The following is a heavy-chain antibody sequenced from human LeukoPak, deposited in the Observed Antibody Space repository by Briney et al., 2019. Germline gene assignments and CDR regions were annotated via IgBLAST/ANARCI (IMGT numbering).Heavy chain of an antibody. V-gene: IGHV3-23*01. J-gene: IGHJ6*02. CDR1: GFPFSSYA. CDR2: ISGGGDST. Sequence: GGSLRLSCAASGFPFSSYAMSWVRQAPGKGLEWVSAISGGGDSTYYADSVSGRFTISRDNSKNTLYLQMNSLRAEDTAVYYCAKLGTHCSGGSCYYYYYGMDVWGQGTTVTVSS. CDR3: AKLGTHCSGGSCYYYYYGMDV. D-gene: IGHD2-15*01.